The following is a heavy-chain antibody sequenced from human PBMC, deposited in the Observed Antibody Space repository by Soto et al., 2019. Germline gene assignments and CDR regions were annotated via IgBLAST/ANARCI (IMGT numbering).Heavy chain of an antibody. V-gene: IGHV3-15*07. J-gene: IGHJ5*02. CDR2: IKSKTDGGTT. CDR1: GFTFSNAW. Sequence: PGGSLRLSCAASGFTFSNAWMNWVRQAPGKGLEWVGRIKSKTDGGTTDYAAPVKGRFTISRDDSKNTLYLQMNSLKTEDTAVYYCTNRRATIFGVVTTPQGFDPWGQGTLVTVSS. CDR3: TNRRATIFGVVTTPQGFDP. D-gene: IGHD3-3*01.